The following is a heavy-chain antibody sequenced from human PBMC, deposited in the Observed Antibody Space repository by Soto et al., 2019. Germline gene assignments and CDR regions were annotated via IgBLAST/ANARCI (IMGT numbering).Heavy chain of an antibody. Sequence: PGGSLRLSCAASGFTFSSYGMHWVRQAPGKGLEWVAVISYDGSNKYYADSVKGRFTISRDNSKNTLYLQMNSLRAEDTAVYYCAKDQEYQLLHRIIDYWGQGTLVTVSS. CDR3: AKDQEYQLLHRIIDY. D-gene: IGHD2-2*01. CDR2: ISYDGSNK. CDR1: GFTFSSYG. V-gene: IGHV3-30*18. J-gene: IGHJ4*02.